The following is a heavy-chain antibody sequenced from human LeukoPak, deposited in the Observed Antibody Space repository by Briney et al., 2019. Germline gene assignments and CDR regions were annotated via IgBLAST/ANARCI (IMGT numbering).Heavy chain of an antibody. CDR1: GYTLTELS. J-gene: IGHJ6*02. CDR3: ATTAYSSGLYYYGMDV. CDR2: SDPEDGET. Sequence: ASVKVSCKVSGYTLTELSMHWVRQAPGKGLEWMGGSDPEDGETIYAQKFQGRVTMTEDTSTGTAYMELSSLRSEDTAVYYCATTAYSSGLYYYGMDVWGQGTTVTVSS. V-gene: IGHV1-24*01. D-gene: IGHD6-19*01.